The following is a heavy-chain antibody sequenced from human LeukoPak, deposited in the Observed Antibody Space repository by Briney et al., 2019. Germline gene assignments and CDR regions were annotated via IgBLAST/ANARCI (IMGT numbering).Heavy chain of an antibody. CDR1: AGSISNYY. V-gene: IGHV4-59*01. CDR3: ARGEGSYYYGSAGWFDP. D-gene: IGHD3-10*01. Sequence: PSETLSLICTVSAGSISNYYWSWIRQPPGKGLEWIGYIYYSGSTNYNPSLKSRVTISVDTSKNQFSLKLSSVTAADTAVYYCARGEGSYYYGSAGWFDPWGQGTLVTVSS. CDR2: IYYSGST. J-gene: IGHJ5*02.